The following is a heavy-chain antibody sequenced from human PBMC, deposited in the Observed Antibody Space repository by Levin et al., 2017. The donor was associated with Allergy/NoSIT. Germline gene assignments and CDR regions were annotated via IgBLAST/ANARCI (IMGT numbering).Heavy chain of an antibody. J-gene: IGHJ4*02. CDR3: AKSGTPGEFHFDY. CDR2: FRDSGGET. D-gene: IGHD2-21*01. Sequence: PGGSLRLSCAASGFTFSSYAMSWVRQVPGKGLEWVSGFRDSGGETFYAGSVKGRFTISRDNSKNTLFLQMNSLEAEDTSIYSCAKSGTPGEFHFDYWGQGTLVTVSS. CDR1: GFTFSSYA. V-gene: IGHV3-23*01.